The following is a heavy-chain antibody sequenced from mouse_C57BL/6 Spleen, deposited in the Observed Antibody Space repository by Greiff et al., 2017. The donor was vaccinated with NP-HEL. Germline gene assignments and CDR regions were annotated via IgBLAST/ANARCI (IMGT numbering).Heavy chain of an antibody. CDR2: IDPETGGT. CDR1: GYTFTDYE. D-gene: IGHD2-4*01. Sequence: QVQLQQSGAELVRPGASVTLSCKASGYTFTDYEMHWVKQTPVHGLEWIGAIDPETGGTAYNQKFKGKAILTADKSSSTAYMELRSLTSEDSAVYYCTRYDYDRMDYWGQGTSVTVSS. J-gene: IGHJ4*01. CDR3: TRYDYDRMDY. V-gene: IGHV1-15*01.